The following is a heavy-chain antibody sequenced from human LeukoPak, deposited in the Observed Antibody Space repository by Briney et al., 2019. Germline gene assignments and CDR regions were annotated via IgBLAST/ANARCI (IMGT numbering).Heavy chain of an antibody. CDR2: IRYDGSNK. J-gene: IGHJ4*02. D-gene: IGHD3-3*01. V-gene: IGHV3-30*02. Sequence: GGSLRLSCAASGFSFSNYGMHWVRQAPGKGLEWVAFIRYDGSNKYYADSVKGRFTISRDNSKNTLYLQMNSLRAEDTAVYYCAKDLGRRFLEWSPLDYWGQGTLVTISS. CDR1: GFSFSNYG. CDR3: AKDLGRRFLEWSPLDY.